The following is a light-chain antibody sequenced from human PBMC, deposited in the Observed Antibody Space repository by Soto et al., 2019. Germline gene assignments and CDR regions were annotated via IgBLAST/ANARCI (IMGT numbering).Light chain of an antibody. J-gene: IGKJ5*01. CDR1: QSVDNSN. CDR2: GAS. V-gene: IGKV3-20*01. CDR3: QQYGSSPRT. Sequence: EIVLTQSPGTLSLSPGERATLSCRASQSVDNSNLAWYQQKLGRAPRLLISGASTRATGIPDRFSGSGSETDFTLTIARLEPEDFAVYYCQQYGSSPRTFGQGTLLEIK.